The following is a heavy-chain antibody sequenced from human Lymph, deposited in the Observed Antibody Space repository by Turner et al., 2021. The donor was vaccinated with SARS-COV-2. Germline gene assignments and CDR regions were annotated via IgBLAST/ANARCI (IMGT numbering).Heavy chain of an antibody. J-gene: IGHJ6*02. CDR3: AWALYYYYGMDV. CDR2: LSYDGGHK. CDR1: GFTFISYG. V-gene: IGHV3-30*03. Sequence: QVQLVESGGGVVQPGRSLRLSCAASGFTFISYGMHWVRQAPGKGLEWVAVLSYDGGHKSYADSVKGRFTISRDNSKNTLYLQMISLRAEDTAVYYCAWALYYYYGMDVWGQGTTVTVSS.